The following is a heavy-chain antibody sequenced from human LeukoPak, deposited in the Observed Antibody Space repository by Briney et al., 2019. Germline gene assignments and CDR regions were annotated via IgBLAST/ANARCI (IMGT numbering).Heavy chain of an antibody. J-gene: IGHJ4*02. CDR2: INHSGST. Sequence: SETLCLTCAVYSGSFSGYFWSWIRQPPGKGLEWIGEINHSGSTNYNPSLKSRVTISVDTSKNQFSLKLSSVTAADTAVYYCARDSPLGTAMPKIFDYWGQGTLVTVSS. V-gene: IGHV4-34*01. CDR3: ARDSPLGTAMPKIFDY. D-gene: IGHD5-18*01. CDR1: SGSFSGYF.